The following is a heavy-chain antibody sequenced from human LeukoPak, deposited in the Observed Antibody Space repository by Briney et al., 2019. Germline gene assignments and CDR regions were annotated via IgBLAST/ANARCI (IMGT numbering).Heavy chain of an antibody. CDR1: GFTFSWYY. J-gene: IGHJ4*02. Sequence: PGGSLRLSCAASGFTFSWYYMSWVRQAPGKELEWVANINQDGSGTYYVDSVKGRFTISRDNAKNSLFLQLTTLRVDDTAVYYYARADHHSIDYWGQGTLVTVSS. V-gene: IGHV3-7*01. CDR3: ARADHHSIDY. CDR2: INQDGSGT.